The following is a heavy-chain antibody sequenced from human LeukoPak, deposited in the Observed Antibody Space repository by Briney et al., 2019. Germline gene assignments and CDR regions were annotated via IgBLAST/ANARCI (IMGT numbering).Heavy chain of an antibody. Sequence: GGSLRLSCGASGFTFSNYGMLWVRQAPGKGLEWVAFIRYDGNNKLYADSVKGRFTISRDNSKNTLYLHINSLRAEDTAVYYCVKDNPLDYWGQGTLVIVPS. CDR3: VKDNPLDY. CDR2: IRYDGNNK. J-gene: IGHJ4*02. CDR1: GFTFSNYG. D-gene: IGHD1-14*01. V-gene: IGHV3-30*02.